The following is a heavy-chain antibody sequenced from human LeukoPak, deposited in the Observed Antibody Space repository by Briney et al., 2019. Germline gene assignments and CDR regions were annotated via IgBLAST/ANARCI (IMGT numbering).Heavy chain of an antibody. J-gene: IGHJ4*02. D-gene: IGHD5-18*01. CDR3: ARGWIQLWFDFDY. Sequence: GGSLRLSCAASGFTFGSYGMHWVRQAPGKGLEWVAFIRYDGSNKYYADSVKGRFTISRDNSKNTLYLQMNSLRAEDTAVYYCARGWIQLWFDFDYWGQGTLVTVSS. CDR2: IRYDGSNK. CDR1: GFTFGSYG. V-gene: IGHV3-30*02.